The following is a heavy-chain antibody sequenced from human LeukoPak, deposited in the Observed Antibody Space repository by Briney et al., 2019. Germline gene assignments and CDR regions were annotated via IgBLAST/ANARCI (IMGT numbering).Heavy chain of an antibody. V-gene: IGHV1-2*02. CDR1: VYTFTGYY. Sequence: ASVKVSCKASVYTFTGYYMHWVRQAPGQGLEWMGWINPNSGGTNYAQKFQGRVTMTRDTSISTAYMELSRLRSDDTAVYYCARDPAGWFGGHFDYWGQGTLVTVSS. CDR3: ARDPAGWFGGHFDY. J-gene: IGHJ4*02. CDR2: INPNSGGT. D-gene: IGHD3-10*01.